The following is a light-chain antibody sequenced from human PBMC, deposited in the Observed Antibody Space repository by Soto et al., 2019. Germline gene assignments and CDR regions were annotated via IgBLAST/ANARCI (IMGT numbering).Light chain of an antibody. CDR1: QSISSY. V-gene: IGKV1-39*01. Sequence: DIQMTQSPSSLSASVGDRVTITCRASQSISSYLNWYQQKPGKSPKLLIYAASSLQSGVPSRVSGSGSGTDFTLTINSLPTEEFATEYCEQSYSTLWTFVQGTKVEIK. J-gene: IGKJ1*01. CDR2: AAS. CDR3: EQSYSTLWT.